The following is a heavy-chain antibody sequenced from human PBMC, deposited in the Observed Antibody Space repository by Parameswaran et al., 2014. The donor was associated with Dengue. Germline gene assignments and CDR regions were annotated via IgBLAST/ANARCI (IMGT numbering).Heavy chain of an antibody. CDR1: GGSFSGYY. V-gene: IGHV4-34*01. CDR3: ARWCTGYDSSGYSDAFDI. CDR2: INHSGST. D-gene: IGHD3-22*01. J-gene: IGHJ3*02. Sequence: ASETLSLTCAVYGGSFSGYYWSWIRQPPGKGLEWIGEINHSGSTNYNPSLKSRVTISVDTSKNQFSLKLSSVTAADTAVYYCARWCTGYDSSGYSDAFDIWGQGTMVTVSS.